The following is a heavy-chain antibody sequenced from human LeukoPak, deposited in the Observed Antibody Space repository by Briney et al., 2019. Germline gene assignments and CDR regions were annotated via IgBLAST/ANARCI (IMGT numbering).Heavy chain of an antibody. CDR2: IYTSGGT. J-gene: IGHJ4*02. Sequence: PSETLSLTCSVSGGSISYYYWTWIRQPAGKGLEWIGRIYTSGGTNYNPSLKSRVTMSVDTSKNQFSLKLSSVTAGDTAVYYCARGVVPASHLDYWGQGTLVTVSS. CDR3: ARGVVPASHLDY. V-gene: IGHV4-4*07. D-gene: IGHD2-2*01. CDR1: GGSISYYY.